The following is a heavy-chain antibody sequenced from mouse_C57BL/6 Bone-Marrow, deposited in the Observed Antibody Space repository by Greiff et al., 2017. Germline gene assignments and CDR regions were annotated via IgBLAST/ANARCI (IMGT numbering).Heavy chain of an antibody. V-gene: IGHV1-50*01. D-gene: IGHD1-1*01. CDR3: ARSKTVVPFDY. Sequence: QVQLQQPGAELVKPGASVKLSCKASGYTFTSYWMQWVKQRPGQGLEWIGEIDPSDSYTNYNQKFKGKATLTVDTSSSTAYMQLSSLTSEDSVVYYCARSKTVVPFDYWGQSTTLTVSS. J-gene: IGHJ2*01. CDR2: IDPSDSYT. CDR1: GYTFTSYW.